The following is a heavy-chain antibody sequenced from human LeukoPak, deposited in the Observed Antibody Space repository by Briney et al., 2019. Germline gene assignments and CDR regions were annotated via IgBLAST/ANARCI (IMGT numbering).Heavy chain of an antibody. CDR2: IGYDGSST. J-gene: IGHJ4*02. CDR1: GFTFSSYW. Sequence: GSLRLSCAASGFTFSSYWLHWVRQDPGRGLVWVSRIGYDGSSTGYADSVKGRFTISRDNAKNTLYLQMNSLRAEDTAVYYCAREGVAGALDYWGQGTLVTVSS. V-gene: IGHV3-74*01. D-gene: IGHD6-19*01. CDR3: AREGVAGALDY.